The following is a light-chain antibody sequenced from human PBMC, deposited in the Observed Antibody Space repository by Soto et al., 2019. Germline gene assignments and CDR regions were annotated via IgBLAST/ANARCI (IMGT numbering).Light chain of an antibody. Sequence: DIQMTQSPSSLSASVGDRVTITCRASQSISSYLNWYQQKPGKAPKLLLYAASSLQSGVPSRFSGSGSGTDFTLTISSLQPEDFATYYCQQSYSTPPYTFGQVTKLEIK. J-gene: IGKJ2*01. CDR2: AAS. CDR3: QQSYSTPPYT. CDR1: QSISSY. V-gene: IGKV1-39*01.